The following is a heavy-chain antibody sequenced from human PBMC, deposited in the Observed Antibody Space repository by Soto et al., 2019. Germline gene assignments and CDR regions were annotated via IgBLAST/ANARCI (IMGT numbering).Heavy chain of an antibody. CDR2: ISYDGSNK. Sequence: QVQLVESGGGVVQPGRSLRLSCAASGFTFSSYGMHWVRQAPGKGLEWVAVISYDGSNKYYADSVKGRFTISRDNSKNTLYLQMNSLRAEDTAVYYCAKDRDRGQTRNYFDYWGQGTLVTVSS. J-gene: IGHJ4*02. D-gene: IGHD2-15*01. CDR1: GFTFSSYG. V-gene: IGHV3-30*18. CDR3: AKDRDRGQTRNYFDY.